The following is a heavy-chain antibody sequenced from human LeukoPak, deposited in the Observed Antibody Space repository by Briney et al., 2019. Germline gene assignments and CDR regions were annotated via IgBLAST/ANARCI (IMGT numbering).Heavy chain of an antibody. D-gene: IGHD3-22*01. CDR2: IQYDESNN. Sequence: GGSLTLSCPAAGFTFSNYGMHWVRRAPGKGLEWVGFIQYDESNNYYADSVKGRLTIPSDNYNHTLYLQLNSLTADDTAVYFCAKNSRVGVSWGYYSASFNYCGQGALVTVSS. J-gene: IGHJ4*02. V-gene: IGHV3-30*02. CDR3: AKNSRVGVSWGYYSASFNY. CDR1: GFTFSNYG.